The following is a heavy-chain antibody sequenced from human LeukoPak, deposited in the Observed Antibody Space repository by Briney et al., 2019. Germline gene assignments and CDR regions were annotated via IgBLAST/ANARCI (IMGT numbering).Heavy chain of an antibody. CDR1: SGSIRSSSYY. J-gene: IGHJ5*02. Sequence: PSETLSLTCTVSSGSIRSSSYYWGWIRQPPGKGLEWIGNIYYSESTYYNPSLKSRVTISLDTSKNQFSLKLSSVTAADTAVYYCARDRNYDILGWFDPWGQGTLVTVSS. D-gene: IGHD3-9*01. V-gene: IGHV4-39*07. CDR2: IYYSEST. CDR3: ARDRNYDILGWFDP.